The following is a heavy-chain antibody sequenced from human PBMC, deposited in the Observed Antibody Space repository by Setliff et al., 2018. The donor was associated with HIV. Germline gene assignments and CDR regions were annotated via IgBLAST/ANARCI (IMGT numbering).Heavy chain of an antibody. D-gene: IGHD3-22*01. J-gene: IGHJ3*02. CDR3: ARARDSSGYYPGAFDI. V-gene: IGHV3-13*01. Sequence: PGGSLRLSCAASGFTFSSYDMQWVRQAPGKGLEWVSAIGIAGDAYYAGSVKGRFTISRENAKTSLYLQMNSLRAGDTAVYYCARARDSSGYYPGAFDIWGQGTMVTVSS. CDR1: GFTFSSYD. CDR2: IGIAGDA.